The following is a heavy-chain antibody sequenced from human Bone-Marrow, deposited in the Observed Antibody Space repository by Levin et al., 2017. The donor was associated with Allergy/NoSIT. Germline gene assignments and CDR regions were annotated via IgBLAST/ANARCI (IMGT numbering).Heavy chain of an antibody. CDR1: ESTLTGYY. Sequence: GESLKISCKTSESTLTGYYLHWVRQAPGQGLEWLGWISPHGGGTNYAQKFKGRVNMTRDTSINTAYMELNRLRFDDTAVYYCTRGLGYCSGGSCYFWFDPWGQGTLVTVS. D-gene: IGHD2-15*01. V-gene: IGHV1-2*02. CDR3: TRGLGYCSGGSCYFWFDP. CDR2: ISPHGGGT. J-gene: IGHJ5*02.